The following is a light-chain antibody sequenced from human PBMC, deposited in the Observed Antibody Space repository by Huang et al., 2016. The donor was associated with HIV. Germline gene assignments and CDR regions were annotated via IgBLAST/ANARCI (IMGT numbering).Light chain of an antibody. Sequence: EIVMTQSPATLSVSPGERATLSCRASHTITTNLAWYQQKPGQAPRLLISGSSTRATGIPARFSGSGSGTEFTLTISSLQSEDSAVYYCQQYDNWPGTFGQGTKLEIK. CDR1: HTITTN. CDR3: QQYDNWPGT. CDR2: GSS. J-gene: IGKJ2*01. V-gene: IGKV3-15*01.